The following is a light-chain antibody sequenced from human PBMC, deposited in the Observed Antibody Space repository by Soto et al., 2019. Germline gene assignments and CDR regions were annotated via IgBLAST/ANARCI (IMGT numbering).Light chain of an antibody. CDR3: QQYNNWPST. Sequence: EIMMTQSPATLSVSPGERATLSCRARQSVSSNLAWYQQKPGQAPRLLIYDASTRATGIPARFSGSGSGTEVTLTISSLQSEDFAVYYCQQYNNWPSTFGQGTKLEIK. CDR2: DAS. V-gene: IGKV3-15*01. CDR1: QSVSSN. J-gene: IGKJ2*01.